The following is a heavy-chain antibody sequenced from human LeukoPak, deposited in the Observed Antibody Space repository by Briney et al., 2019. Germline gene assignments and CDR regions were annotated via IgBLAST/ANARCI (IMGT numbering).Heavy chain of an antibody. Sequence: GGSLRLSCAASGFTFSSYAMSWVRQAPGKGLEWVSYISSSGSTIYYADSVKGRFTISRDNAKNSLYLQMNSLRAEDTAVYYCAREKVVRKRSYDAFDIWGQGTMVTVSS. CDR2: ISSSGSTI. J-gene: IGHJ3*02. CDR3: AREKVVRKRSYDAFDI. CDR1: GFTFSSYA. D-gene: IGHD3-22*01. V-gene: IGHV3-48*04.